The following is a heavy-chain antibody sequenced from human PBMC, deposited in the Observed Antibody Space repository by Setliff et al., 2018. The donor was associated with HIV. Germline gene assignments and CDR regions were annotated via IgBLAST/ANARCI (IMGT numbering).Heavy chain of an antibody. D-gene: IGHD2-21*02. CDR1: GGSLRSGAYS. V-gene: IGHV4-30-2*06. CDR2: TSHTGKT. Sequence: SETLSLTCTVSGGSLRSGAYSWSWIRQSPGKSLEWIGYTSHTGKTFYNPSLKSRVTMSVEGSKNQFSLKLTSLTGADTAVYYCARGRSGDSDFDYWGQGTLVTVSS. CDR3: ARGRSGDSDFDY. J-gene: IGHJ4*02.